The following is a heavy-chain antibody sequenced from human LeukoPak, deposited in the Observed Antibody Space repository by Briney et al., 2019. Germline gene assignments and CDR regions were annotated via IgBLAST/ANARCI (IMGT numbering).Heavy chain of an antibody. CDR3: ARVRYYDSSGYYPASDFVN. V-gene: IGHV4-31*03. Sequence: SETLSLTCTVSGGSISSGGYYWSWIRQHPGQGLEWIGYIYYSGSTYYNPSLKSRVTIAVDTSKNQFSLKLSSVTAADTAVYYCARVRYYDSSGYYPASDFVNWGQGTLVTVSS. J-gene: IGHJ4*02. CDR2: IYYSGST. CDR1: GGSISSGGYY. D-gene: IGHD3-22*01.